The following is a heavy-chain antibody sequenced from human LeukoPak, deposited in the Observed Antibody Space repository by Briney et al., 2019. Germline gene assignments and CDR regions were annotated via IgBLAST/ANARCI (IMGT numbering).Heavy chain of an antibody. CDR1: GYTFTGYY. CDR3: ARGARDYYDSSGYYTY. J-gene: IGHJ4*02. D-gene: IGHD3-22*01. V-gene: IGHV1-2*06. Sequence: ASVKVSCKASGYTFTGYYVHWVRQAPGQGLEWMGRINPNSGGTNYAQKFQGRVTMTRDTSISTAYMELSRLRSDDTAVYYCARGARDYYDSSGYYTYWGQGTLVTVSS. CDR2: INPNSGGT.